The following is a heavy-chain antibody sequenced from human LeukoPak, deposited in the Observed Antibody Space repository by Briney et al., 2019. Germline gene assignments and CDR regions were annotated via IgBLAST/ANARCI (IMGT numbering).Heavy chain of an antibody. Sequence: GGSLRLSCSASGFSFSSYAMHWVRQAPGKGLQYVSSISSKGGPTYYADSVKGRFTISRDNSKNTLYLQMSSLRNEDTAVYYCVKDRAVDYWGQGTLVTVS. V-gene: IGHV3-64D*06. CDR2: ISSKGGPT. CDR3: VKDRAVDY. CDR1: GFSFSSYA. D-gene: IGHD3-10*01. J-gene: IGHJ4*02.